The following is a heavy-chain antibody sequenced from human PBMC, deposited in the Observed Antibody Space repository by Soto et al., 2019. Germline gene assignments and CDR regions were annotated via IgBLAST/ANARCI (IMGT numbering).Heavy chain of an antibody. CDR3: ARDSRSWIQLWALDY. D-gene: IGHD5-18*01. Sequence: QVQLVESGGGVVQPGRSLRLSCAASGFTFSNYAMHWVRQAPGKGLVWVAVISYDGSNKYYADSVKGRFTISRDNSENTLYRQMNSLRDEDTAGYYCARDSRSWIQLWALDYWGQGTLVTVSS. CDR2: ISYDGSNK. J-gene: IGHJ4*02. CDR1: GFTFSNYA. V-gene: IGHV3-30-3*01.